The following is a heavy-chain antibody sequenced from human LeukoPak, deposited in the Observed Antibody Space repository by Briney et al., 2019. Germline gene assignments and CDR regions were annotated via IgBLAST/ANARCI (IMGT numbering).Heavy chain of an antibody. J-gene: IGHJ4*02. CDR1: GYSFTSYW. CDR3: ARQSVDGRYTFDY. CDR2: INPRDSDT. Sequence: GESLKISCKVSGYSFTSYWIGWVRPMPGKGLAWMGIINPRDSDTKYSPSFQGQVTISVDKSTSTAYLQWSSLKASDTAMYYCARQSVDGRYTFDYWGQGTLVTVSS. V-gene: IGHV5-51*01. D-gene: IGHD3-16*02.